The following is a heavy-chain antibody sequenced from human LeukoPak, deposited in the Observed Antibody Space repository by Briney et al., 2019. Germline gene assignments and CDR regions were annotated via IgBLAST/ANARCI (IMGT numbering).Heavy chain of an antibody. D-gene: IGHD4-17*01. J-gene: IGHJ4*02. CDR2: IYYSGST. Sequence: SETLSLTCTVSGGSISSYYWSWIRQPPGKGLEWIGYIYYSGSTNYNPSLKSRVTISVDTSKNQFSLKLSSVTAADTAVYYCASTTMTTTVTFDYWGQGTLVTVSS. CDR3: ASTTMTTTVTFDY. V-gene: IGHV4-59*01. CDR1: GGSISSYY.